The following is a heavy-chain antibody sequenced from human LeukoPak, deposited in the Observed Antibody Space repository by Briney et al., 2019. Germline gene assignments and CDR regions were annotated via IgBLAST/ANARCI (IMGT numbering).Heavy chain of an antibody. Sequence: PSETLSLTCTVSGVSISSSSYYWGWIRQPPGKGLGRIGYIYYSGSTNYNPSLNSRVTISVDTSKTQFSLKLSSVTAADTAVYYCARQGQLLSYYYYGMDVWGQGPTVTVSS. V-gene: IGHV4-61*05. CDR2: IYYSGST. J-gene: IGHJ6*02. CDR3: ARQGQLLSYYYYGMDV. CDR1: GVSISSSSYY. D-gene: IGHD2-2*01.